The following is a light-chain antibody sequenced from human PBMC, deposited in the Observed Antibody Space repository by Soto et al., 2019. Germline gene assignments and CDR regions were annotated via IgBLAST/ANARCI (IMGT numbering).Light chain of an antibody. CDR2: EVS. V-gene: IGLV2-23*02. CDR3: YSRGGTSPTYV. Sequence: QSALTQPASVTGSPGQSITISCTGTSSDVGSYNAVSWYQQDPGKAPKVIIYEVSKRPSGVSDRFSGSKSGNTASLTISGLQAEDEADYHCYSRGGTSPTYVFGTGTKLTVL. J-gene: IGLJ1*01. CDR1: SSDVGSYNA.